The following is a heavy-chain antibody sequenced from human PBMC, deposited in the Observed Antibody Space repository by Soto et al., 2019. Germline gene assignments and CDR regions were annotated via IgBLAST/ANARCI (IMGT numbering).Heavy chain of an antibody. J-gene: IGHJ3*02. D-gene: IGHD7-27*01. Sequence: GGSLRLSCAASGFTFSNAWMSWVRQAPGKGLEWVGRIKSKTDGGTTDYAAPVKGRFTISRDDSKNTLYLQMNSLKTEDTAVYYCTTDTRPNWGRRAFDIWGQGTMVTVSS. CDR3: TTDTRPNWGRRAFDI. V-gene: IGHV3-15*01. CDR1: GFTFSNAW. CDR2: IKSKTDGGTT.